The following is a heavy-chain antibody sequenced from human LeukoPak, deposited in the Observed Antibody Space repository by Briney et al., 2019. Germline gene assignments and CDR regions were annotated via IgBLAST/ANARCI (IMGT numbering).Heavy chain of an antibody. Sequence: SETLSLTCGVSGGSINSGPYYWSWIRQPVGKGLEWVGHMYTSGTTYYNPSLKSRIIISGDTSKDQFSLKLSSVTAADTAVYYCARGGYDFWSGYYSDYWGQGTLVTVSS. J-gene: IGHJ4*02. V-gene: IGHV4-61*09. D-gene: IGHD3-3*01. CDR3: ARGGYDFWSGYYSDY. CDR2: MYTSGTT. CDR1: GGSINSGPYY.